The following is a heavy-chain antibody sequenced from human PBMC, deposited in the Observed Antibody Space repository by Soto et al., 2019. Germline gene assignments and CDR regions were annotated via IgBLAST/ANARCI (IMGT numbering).Heavy chain of an antibody. J-gene: IGHJ4*02. V-gene: IGHV3-23*01. CDR3: AKSSRVVLAGFDY. Sequence: GGSLRLSCAASGFTFSTYALNWVRQAPGKGLEWVSTISGSTDNTYYADSVKGRFTLSRDNSKNTLYLQMNSLRAEDAAVYYCAKSSRVVLAGFDYWGQGTLVTVSS. CDR2: ISGSTDNT. CDR1: GFTFSTYA. D-gene: IGHD2-2*01.